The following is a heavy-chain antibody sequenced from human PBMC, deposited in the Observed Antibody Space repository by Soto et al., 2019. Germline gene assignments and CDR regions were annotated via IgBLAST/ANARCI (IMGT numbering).Heavy chain of an antibody. Sequence: PGGSLRLSCVASGFTVSGSYMTWVRQAPGKGLEWVSVMYSAGDTYYADSVKGRFTVSKDTSTTTLFLEMQSLRAEDTAVYFCVRVRNNNDKRLDVWGQGTTVTVSS. V-gene: IGHV3-53*01. J-gene: IGHJ6*02. CDR2: MYSAGDT. D-gene: IGHD1-1*01. CDR1: GFTVSGSY. CDR3: VRVRNNNDKRLDV.